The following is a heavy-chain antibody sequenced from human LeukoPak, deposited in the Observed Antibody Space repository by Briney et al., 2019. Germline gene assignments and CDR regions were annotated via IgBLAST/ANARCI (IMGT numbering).Heavy chain of an antibody. CDR1: GGSISSSSYY. Sequence: SETLSLTCTVSGGSISSSSYYWGWIRQPPGKGLEWIGSIYYSGSTYYNPSLKSRVTISVDTSKNQFSLKLSSVTAADTAVYYCARVPVAYCGGDCSSDYWGQGTLVTVSS. J-gene: IGHJ4*02. V-gene: IGHV4-39*01. D-gene: IGHD2-21*02. CDR3: ARVPVAYCGGDCSSDY. CDR2: IYYSGST.